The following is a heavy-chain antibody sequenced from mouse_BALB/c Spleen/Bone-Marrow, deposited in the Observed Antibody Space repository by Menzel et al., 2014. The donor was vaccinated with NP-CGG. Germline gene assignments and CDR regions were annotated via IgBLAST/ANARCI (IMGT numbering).Heavy chain of an antibody. J-gene: IGHJ2*01. V-gene: IGHV14-3*02. D-gene: IGHD1-1*01. CDR2: IDPANGNT. Sequence: EVQLQQSGAELAKPGASVKLSCTASGFNIKDTYMHWVKQRPEQGLEWIGRIDPANGNTKYDPKFQGKATITADTSSNTAYLQLSSLTSEDTAVYYCASYYYGHYFDYWGQGTTLTVSS. CDR3: ASYYYGHYFDY. CDR1: GFNIKDTY.